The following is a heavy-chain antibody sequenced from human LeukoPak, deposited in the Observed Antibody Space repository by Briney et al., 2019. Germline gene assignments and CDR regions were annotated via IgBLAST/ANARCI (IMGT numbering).Heavy chain of an antibody. Sequence: AGGSLRLSCAASGFSFSTYYVNWVRQAPGKGLEWVSCISSSSTYIFYADSVRGRFAISRDDAKNSLYLQMNSLRADDTAVYYCVRENHGSFDYWGQGSLVTVSS. J-gene: IGHJ4*02. V-gene: IGHV3-21*01. CDR3: VRENHGSFDY. CDR2: ISSSSTYI. CDR1: GFSFSTYY. D-gene: IGHD1-14*01.